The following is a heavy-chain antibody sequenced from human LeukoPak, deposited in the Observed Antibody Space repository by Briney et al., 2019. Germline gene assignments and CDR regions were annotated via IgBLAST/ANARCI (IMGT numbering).Heavy chain of an antibody. CDR2: ISDSGGRT. D-gene: IGHD3-22*01. Sequence: GGSLRLSCAVSGITLSNYGMSWVRQAPGKGLEWVAGISDSGGRTKYADSVKGRFTISRDNPKNTLYLQMNSLRAEDTAVYFCAKRGVVIRVILVGFHKEAYYFDSWGQGALVSVSS. CDR1: GITLSNYG. J-gene: IGHJ4*02. V-gene: IGHV3-23*01. CDR3: AKRGVVIRVILVGFHKEAYYFDS.